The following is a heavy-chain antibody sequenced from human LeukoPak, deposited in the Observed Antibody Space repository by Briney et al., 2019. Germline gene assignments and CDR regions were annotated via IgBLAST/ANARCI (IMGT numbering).Heavy chain of an antibody. D-gene: IGHD5-12*01. CDR3: ARAGGYVQSWFDY. Sequence: PSETLSLTCAVYGGSFSGYYCSWIRQPPGKGLEWIGEINHSGSTNYNPSLKSRVTISVDTSKNQFSLKLSSVTAADTAVYYCARAGGYVQSWFDYWGQGTLVTVSS. V-gene: IGHV4-34*01. CDR1: GGSFSGYY. J-gene: IGHJ4*02. CDR2: INHSGST.